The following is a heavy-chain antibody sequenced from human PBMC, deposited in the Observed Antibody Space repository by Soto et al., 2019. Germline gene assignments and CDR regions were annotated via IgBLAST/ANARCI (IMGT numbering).Heavy chain of an antibody. Sequence: ESLTISCKCSGYSVTSYWIGWVRQMPGKGLEWMGIIYPGDSDTRYSPSFQGQVTISADKSISTAYLQWSSLKASDTAMYYCARHGKTMVRHRHYYYYGMDVWGQGTTVTVSS. D-gene: IGHD3-10*01. J-gene: IGHJ6*02. CDR1: GYSVTSYW. CDR3: ARHGKTMVRHRHYYYYGMDV. CDR2: IYPGDSDT. V-gene: IGHV5-51*01.